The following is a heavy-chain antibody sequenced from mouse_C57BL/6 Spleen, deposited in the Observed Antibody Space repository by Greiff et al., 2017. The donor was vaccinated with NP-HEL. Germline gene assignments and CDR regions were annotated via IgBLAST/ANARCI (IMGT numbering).Heavy chain of an antibody. Sequence: VQLQQSGPELVKPGASVKISCKASGYTFTDYYMNWVKQSHGKSLEWIGDINPNNGGTSYNQKFKGKATLTVDKSSSTAYMELRSLTSEDSAVYYGARDSSGYGWFAYWGQGTLVTVSA. J-gene: IGHJ3*01. V-gene: IGHV1-26*01. CDR2: INPNNGGT. D-gene: IGHD3-2*02. CDR3: ARDSSGYGWFAY. CDR1: GYTFTDYY.